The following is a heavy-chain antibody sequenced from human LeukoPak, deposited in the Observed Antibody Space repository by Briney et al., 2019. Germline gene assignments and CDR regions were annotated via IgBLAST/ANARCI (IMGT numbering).Heavy chain of an antibody. J-gene: IGHJ4*02. CDR2: ISGSGGST. CDR1: GFTFSSYA. Sequence: GGSLRLSCAASGFTFSSYAMSWVRQAPGKGLAWVSAISGSGGSTYYADSVKGRFTIYRDISMKMMYLQMNNLRAEYWAVYDCARDATRLAHLDYWGQGTLVTVSS. CDR3: ARDATRLAHLDY. V-gene: IGHV3-23*01.